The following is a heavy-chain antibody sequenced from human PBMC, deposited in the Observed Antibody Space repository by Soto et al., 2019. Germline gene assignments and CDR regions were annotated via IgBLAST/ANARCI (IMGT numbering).Heavy chain of an antibody. CDR3: ARPLGGVVAATGWAFDI. Sequence: VQLVQSGAEVKKPGSSVKVSCKASGGTFSSYTISWVRQAPGQGLEWMGRIIPILGIANYAQKFQGRVTITADKSTSTAYMELSSLRSEDTAVYYCARPLGGVVAATGWAFDIWGQGTMVTVSS. CDR2: IIPILGIA. J-gene: IGHJ3*02. D-gene: IGHD2-15*01. CDR1: GGTFSSYT. V-gene: IGHV1-69*02.